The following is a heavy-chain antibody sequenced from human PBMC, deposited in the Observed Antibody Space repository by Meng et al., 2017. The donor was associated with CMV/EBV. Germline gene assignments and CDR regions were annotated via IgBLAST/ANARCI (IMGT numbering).Heavy chain of an antibody. Sequence: SVKVSFKASGGTFSSYTISWVRQAPGQGLEWMGRIIPIFGTANYAQKFQGRVTITTDESTSTAYMELSSLRSEDTAVYYCARDAVAAPPYYYGMDVWGQGTTVTVSS. D-gene: IGHD6-19*01. CDR1: GGTFSSYT. V-gene: IGHV1-69*05. J-gene: IGHJ6*02. CDR3: ARDAVAAPPYYYGMDV. CDR2: IIPIFGTA.